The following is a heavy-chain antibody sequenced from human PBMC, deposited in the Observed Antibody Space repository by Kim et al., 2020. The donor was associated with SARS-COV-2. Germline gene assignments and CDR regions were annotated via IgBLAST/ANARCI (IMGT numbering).Heavy chain of an antibody. V-gene: IGHV4-39*01. CDR3: ARLRITFGGVIAYFDY. D-gene: IGHD3-16*02. CDR2: IYYSGST. J-gene: IGHJ4*02. Sequence: SETLSLTCTVSGGSISSSSYYWGWIRQPPGKGLEWIGSIYYSGSTYYNPSLKSRVTISVDTSKNQFSLKLSSVTAADTAVYYCARLRITFGGVIAYFDYWGQGTLVTVSS. CDR1: GGSISSSSYY.